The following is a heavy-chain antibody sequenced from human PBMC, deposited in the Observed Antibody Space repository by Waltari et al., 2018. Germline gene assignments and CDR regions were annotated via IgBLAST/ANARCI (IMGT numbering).Heavy chain of an antibody. V-gene: IGHV4-39*01. Sequence: QLELQESGPGLVKPSETLSLTCIVSGASISISSRDYWGWVRQPPGNGLEWIGSISSGGATHYNPSLTSRVTLSVDTSKNQFSLRLRSVTAADTAVYYCARYIVGTMVDYWSPGTLVTVSS. CDR3: ARYIVGTMVDY. CDR1: GASISISSRDY. CDR2: ISSGGAT. D-gene: IGHD2-21*01. J-gene: IGHJ4*02.